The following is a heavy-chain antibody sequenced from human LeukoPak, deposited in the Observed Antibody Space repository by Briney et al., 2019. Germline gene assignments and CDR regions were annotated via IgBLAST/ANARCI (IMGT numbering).Heavy chain of an antibody. V-gene: IGHV3-21*01. J-gene: IGHJ4*02. CDR1: GFIFSSYS. CDR3: ARAHSSGFDY. Sequence: GRSLRLSCAASGFIFSSYSMNWVRQAPGKGLVWVSSISSSSSYIYYADSVKGRFTISRDNAKNSLYLQMNSLRAEDTAVYYCARAHSSGFDYWGQGTLVTVSS. D-gene: IGHD6-19*01. CDR2: ISSSSSYI.